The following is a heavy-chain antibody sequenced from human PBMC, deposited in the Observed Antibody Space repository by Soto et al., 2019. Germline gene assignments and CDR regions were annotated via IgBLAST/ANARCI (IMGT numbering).Heavy chain of an antibody. V-gene: IGHV4-34*01. D-gene: IGHD3-10*01. CDR3: ARGRGGVQH. Sequence: SETLSLTCAVYGGSFSGYYCSWIRQPPGKGLEWIGELNDSGGTNYNASLKSRVSISVDTSKNQFSLKLSFVTAADTAVYHCARGRGGVQHWGQGTLVTVSS. J-gene: IGHJ1*01. CDR1: GGSFSGYY. CDR2: LNDSGGT.